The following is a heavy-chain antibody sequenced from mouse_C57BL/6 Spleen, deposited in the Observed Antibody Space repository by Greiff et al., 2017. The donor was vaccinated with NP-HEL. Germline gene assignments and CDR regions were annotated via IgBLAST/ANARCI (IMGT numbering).Heavy chain of an antibody. J-gene: IGHJ2*01. CDR2: INPYNGDT. CDR3: ARPGYSNYGYFDY. V-gene: IGHV1-20*01. Sequence: EVQLQQSGPELVKPGDSVKISCKASGYSFTGYFMNWVMQSHGKSLEWNGRINPYNGDTFYNQKFKGKATLTVDKSSSTAYMQLSSLTSEDSAVYYCARPGYSNYGYFDYWGQGTTLTVSS. CDR1: GYSFTGYF. D-gene: IGHD2-5*01.